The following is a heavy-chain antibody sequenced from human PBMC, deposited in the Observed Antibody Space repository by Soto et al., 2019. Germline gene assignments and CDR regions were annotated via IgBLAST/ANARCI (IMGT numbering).Heavy chain of an antibody. V-gene: IGHV4-39*01. J-gene: IGHJ6*02. CDR3: ARHVVGGSGATDLVYYYGMDV. Sequence: QLQLQESGPGLVKPSETLSLTCTVSGGSISSSSYYWGWIRQPPGKGLEWIGSIYYSGSTYYNPSLKSRVTISVDTSKNQFSLKLSSVTAADTAVYYCARHVVGGSGATDLVYYYGMDVWGQGTTVTVSS. D-gene: IGHD1-26*01. CDR1: GGSISSSSYY. CDR2: IYYSGST.